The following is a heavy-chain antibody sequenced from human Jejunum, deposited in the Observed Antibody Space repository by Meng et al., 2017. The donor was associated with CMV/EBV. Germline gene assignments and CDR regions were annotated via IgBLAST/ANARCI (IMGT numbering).Heavy chain of an antibody. CDR1: ISSYF. J-gene: IGHJ4*02. D-gene: IGHD6-13*01. V-gene: IGHV4-59*01. Sequence: ISSYFWTWLRQPPGKGLEWLGYVYYAGGRTNYNPSLKSRVTISVDSPENQFSLKLTSVTAADTAVYYCARVPAELGSSSSSYYFDSWGQGTLVTVSS. CDR2: VYYAGGRT. CDR3: ARVPAELGSSSSSYYFDS.